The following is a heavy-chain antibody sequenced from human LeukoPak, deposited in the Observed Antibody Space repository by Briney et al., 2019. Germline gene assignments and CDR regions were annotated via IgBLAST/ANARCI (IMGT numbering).Heavy chain of an antibody. V-gene: IGHV1-2*02. CDR2: INPNSGGT. CDR1: GCTFTGYY. CDR3: ARTARRGGDCYSW. J-gene: IGHJ4*02. Sequence: ASVKASCKASGCTFTGYYMHWVRQAPGQGLEWMGWINPNSGGTNYAQKFQGRVTMTRDTSISTAYMELSRLRSDDTAVYYCARTARRGGDCYSWWGQGTLVTVSS. D-gene: IGHD2-21*01.